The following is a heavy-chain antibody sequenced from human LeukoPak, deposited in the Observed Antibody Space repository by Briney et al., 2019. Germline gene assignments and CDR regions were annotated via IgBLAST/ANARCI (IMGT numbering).Heavy chain of an antibody. J-gene: IGHJ4*02. V-gene: IGHV4-4*07. CDR1: GGSISPYY. CDR2: IYASGST. D-gene: IGHD6-6*01. CDR3: ARVVAARRYYFDY. Sequence: PSETLSLTCTVSGGSISPYYWTWIRQPAGKGLEWIGHIYASGSTNYNPSLKSRVTISVDTSKNQFSLKLSSVTAADTAVYYCARVVAARRYYFDYWGQGTLVTVSS.